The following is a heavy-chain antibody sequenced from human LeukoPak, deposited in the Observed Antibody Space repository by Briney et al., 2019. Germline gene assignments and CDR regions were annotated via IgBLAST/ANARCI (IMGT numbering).Heavy chain of an antibody. CDR1: GFLFSGYG. D-gene: IGHD2-15*01. V-gene: IGHV3-21*01. J-gene: IGHJ4*02. Sequence: GGSLRLSCAASGFLFSGYGMNWVRQAPGKGLEWVSSISFSSTYIYYADSVKGRFTVSRDNAKNSLYLQMNSLRAEDTAVYYCARSDPVVVMAAAPSYFDYWGQGTLVTGSS. CDR3: ARSDPVVVMAAAPSYFDY. CDR2: ISFSSTYI.